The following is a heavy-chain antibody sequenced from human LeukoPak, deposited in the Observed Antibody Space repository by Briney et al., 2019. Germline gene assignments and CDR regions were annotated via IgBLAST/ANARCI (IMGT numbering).Heavy chain of an antibody. CDR2: ISYDGSNK. V-gene: IGHV3-30*04. CDR1: GFTFSSYA. CDR3: ASLGYCSSTSCYQGYFDY. J-gene: IGHJ4*02. Sequence: GRSLRLSCAASGFTFSSYAMHWVRQAPGKGLEWVAVISYDGSNKYYADSVKGRFTISRDNSKNTLYLQMNSLRAEDTAAYYCASLGYCSSTSCYQGYFDYWGQGTLVTVSS. D-gene: IGHD2-2*01.